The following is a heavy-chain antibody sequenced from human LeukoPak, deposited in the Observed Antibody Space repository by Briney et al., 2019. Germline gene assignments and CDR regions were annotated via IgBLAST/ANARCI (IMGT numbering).Heavy chain of an antibody. CDR2: IYSGGST. CDR3: AKDVVVAGDYYYYGMDV. V-gene: IGHV3-66*01. CDR1: GLTVSGNY. D-gene: IGHD6-19*01. J-gene: IGHJ6*02. Sequence: GGSLRLSCAASGLTVSGNYMSWVRQAPGKGLEWVSVIYSGGSTYYADSVKGRFTISRDNSKNALYLQMNSLRAEDTAVYYCAKDVVVAGDYYYYGMDVWGQGTTVTVSS.